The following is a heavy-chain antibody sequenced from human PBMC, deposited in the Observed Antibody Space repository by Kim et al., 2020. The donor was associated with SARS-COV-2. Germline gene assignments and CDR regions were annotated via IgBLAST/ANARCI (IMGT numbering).Heavy chain of an antibody. V-gene: IGHV1-46*01. Sequence: ASVKVSCKASGYTFTSYYMHWVRQAPGQGLEWMGIINPSGGSTSYAQRFPGRVTMTRDTSTNTDYMEMSSLRAEDTAVYYCARPFTEKGEAVCTLDYWGQGTLVTVSS. D-gene: IGHD1-26*01. CDR1: GYTFTSYY. CDR3: ARPFTEKGEAVCTLDY. CDR2: INPSGGST. J-gene: IGHJ4*02.